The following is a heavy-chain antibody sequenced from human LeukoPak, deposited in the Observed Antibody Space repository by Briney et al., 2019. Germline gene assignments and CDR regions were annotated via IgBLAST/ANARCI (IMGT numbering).Heavy chain of an antibody. Sequence: SETLSLTCTVSGGSISSSSCYWGWIRQPTGKGLERIGSIYYSGSTYYNPSLKSRVTISVDTSKNQFSLKLSSVTAADTAVYYCAESCGSGSNWFDPWGQRTLVTVSS. CDR3: AESCGSGSNWFDP. CDR2: IYYSGST. D-gene: IGHD3-10*01. CDR1: GGSISSSSCY. V-gene: IGHV4-39*07. J-gene: IGHJ5*02.